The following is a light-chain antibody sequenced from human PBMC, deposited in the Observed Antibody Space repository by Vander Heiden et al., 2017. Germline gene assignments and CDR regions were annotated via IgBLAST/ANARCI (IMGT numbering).Light chain of an antibody. CDR3: QHTYSTPHT. Sequence: DTQMTQSPSSLSASVGDRVTVTCRASQSISSYLNWYQQKPGKAPKLLIYATSSLQSGVPSRFSGSGSGTDFTLTISSLQPEDFATYYCQHTYSTPHTFGQGTKLEIK. V-gene: IGKV1-39*01. CDR1: QSISSY. J-gene: IGKJ2*01. CDR2: ATS.